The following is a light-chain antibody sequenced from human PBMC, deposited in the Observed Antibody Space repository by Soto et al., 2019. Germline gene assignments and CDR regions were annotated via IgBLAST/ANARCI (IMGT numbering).Light chain of an antibody. CDR1: QIISSY. J-gene: IGKJ1*01. Sequence: IQITQSPSSLSSSVGDRVTITCLSSQIISSYLNWYQQKPGKAPKLLIYAASSLQSGVPSRFSGSGSGTDFTLTISSLQPEDFATYYCQQSYSTPWTFGQGTKVDIK. CDR3: QQSYSTPWT. V-gene: IGKV1-39*01. CDR2: AAS.